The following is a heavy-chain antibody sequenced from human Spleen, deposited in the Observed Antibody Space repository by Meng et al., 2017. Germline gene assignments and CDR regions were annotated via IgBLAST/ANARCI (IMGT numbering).Heavy chain of an antibody. Sequence: QVQPVQSGPEVKKPGASGQVSCKASDYTFTGYGVSWVRQAPGQGLEWMAWLGAHDGDTSHAPKFQGRVTVSADRPTATAYMELRSLRSDDTAVYYCAKGTPGRSYCDYWGLGTLVTVSS. CDR3: AKGTPGRSYCDY. J-gene: IGHJ4*02. D-gene: IGHD3-10*01. CDR2: LGAHDGDT. CDR1: DYTFTGYG. V-gene: IGHV1-18*01.